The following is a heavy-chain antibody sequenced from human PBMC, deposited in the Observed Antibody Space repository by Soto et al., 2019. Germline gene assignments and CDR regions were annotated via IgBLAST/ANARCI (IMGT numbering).Heavy chain of an antibody. Sequence: PGGSLRLSCAASGFTFSSYNMNWVRQAPGKGLERVSSISSSSSYIYYADSVKGRFTISRDNAKNSLYLQMNCLRAEDTDVYYCASHPGDSSGHWYYLDYGGQGSLVAVSS. CDR3: ASHPGDSSGHWYYLDY. V-gene: IGHV3-21*01. J-gene: IGHJ4*02. CDR1: GFTFSSYN. D-gene: IGHD6-25*01. CDR2: ISSSSSYI.